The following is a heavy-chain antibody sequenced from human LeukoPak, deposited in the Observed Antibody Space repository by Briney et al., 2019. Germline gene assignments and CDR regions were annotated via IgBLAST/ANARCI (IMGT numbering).Heavy chain of an antibody. V-gene: IGHV3-21*01. D-gene: IGHD1-20*01. CDR3: ARGGSGITGTTTDY. J-gene: IGHJ4*02. Sequence: GGSLRLSCAASGFTFSSYNMNWVRQAPGKGPEWVSSISSSSSYIYYADSVKGRFTISRDNAKNSLYLQMNSLRAEDTAVYYCARGGSGITGTTTDYWGQGILVTVSS. CDR1: GFTFSSYN. CDR2: ISSSSSYI.